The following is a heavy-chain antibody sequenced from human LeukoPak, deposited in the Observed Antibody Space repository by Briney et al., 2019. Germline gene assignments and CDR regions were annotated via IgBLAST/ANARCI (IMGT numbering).Heavy chain of an antibody. CDR3: ARSLRGGTGSYNY. D-gene: IGHD3-10*01. CDR2: ISSSGSTI. Sequence: PGGSLRLSCAAPGFTFRVYYMSWIRQAPGKGLEWVSYISSSGSTIWYADSVKGRFTISRDNAKNSLYLQMNSLRAEDTAVYYCARSLRGGTGSYNYWGQGTLVTVSS. J-gene: IGHJ4*02. V-gene: IGHV3-11*01. CDR1: GFTFRVYY.